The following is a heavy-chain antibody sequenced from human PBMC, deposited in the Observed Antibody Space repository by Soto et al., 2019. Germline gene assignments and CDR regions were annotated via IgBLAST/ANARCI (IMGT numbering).Heavy chain of an antibody. Sequence: AVYGGSFSGYYWSWIRQPPGKGLEWIGEINHSGSTNYNPSLKSRVTISVDTSKNQFSLKLSSVTAADTAVYYCARGDDYDFWSGYSNFDYWGQGTLVTVSS. J-gene: IGHJ4*02. D-gene: IGHD3-3*01. CDR1: GGSFSGYY. CDR3: ARGDDYDFWSGYSNFDY. V-gene: IGHV4-34*01. CDR2: INHSGST.